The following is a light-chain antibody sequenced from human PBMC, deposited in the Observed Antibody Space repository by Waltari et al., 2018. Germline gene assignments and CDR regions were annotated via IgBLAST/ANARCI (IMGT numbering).Light chain of an antibody. CDR3: QAWDSNTAV. V-gene: IGLV3-1*01. J-gene: IGLJ2*01. Sequence: SYKLAQSPSVSVSPGQTASITCSGDKLGDKYAFWYQQRPGQSPVLVIYQDNKRASGIPERFSGSNSGNTATLTISGTQAMDEADYYCQAWDSNTAVFGGGTKLTVL. CDR2: QDN. CDR1: KLGDKY.